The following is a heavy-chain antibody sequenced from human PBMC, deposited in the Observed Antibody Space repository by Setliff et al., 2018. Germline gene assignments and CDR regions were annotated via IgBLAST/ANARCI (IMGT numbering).Heavy chain of an antibody. CDR2: ISAYTGNT. V-gene: IGHV1-18*01. CDR3: SKLVRYCTTTACQGASGAEF. J-gene: IGHJ4*02. D-gene: IGHD2-8*01. Sequence: ASVKVSCKASGYTFSNYGITRVRQAPGQGLEWMGWISAYTGNTKFAQKFQGRVTMTTDTSTGTAYLELRSLTSDDTAVYYCSKLVRYCTTTACQGASGAEFWGQGTLVTVSS. CDR1: GYTFSNYG.